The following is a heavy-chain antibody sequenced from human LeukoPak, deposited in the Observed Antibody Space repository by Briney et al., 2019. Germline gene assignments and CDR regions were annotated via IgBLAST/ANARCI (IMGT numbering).Heavy chain of an antibody. Sequence: SQTLSLTCTVPGGSISSGSYYWSWIRQPAGKGLEWIGRIYTSGSTNYNPSLKSRVTISVDTSKSQFSLKLSSVTAADTAVYYCARAYYYYYYMDVWGKGTTVTVSS. V-gene: IGHV4-61*02. J-gene: IGHJ6*03. CDR3: ARAYYYYYYMDV. CDR2: IYTSGST. CDR1: GGSISSGSYY.